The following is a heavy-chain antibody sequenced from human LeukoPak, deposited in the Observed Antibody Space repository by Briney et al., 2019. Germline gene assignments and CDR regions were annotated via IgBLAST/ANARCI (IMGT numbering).Heavy chain of an antibody. D-gene: IGHD3-10*01. CDR1: GFTFDDYA. V-gene: IGHV3-9*01. J-gene: IGHJ4*02. CDR2: ISWTSGTK. CDR3: AKDALGSGSLPDY. Sequence: PGGSLRLSCAASGFTFDDYAMHWVRQAPGKGLEWVAGISWTSGTKDYSDSVKGRFTISRDNAKNSLYLQMNSLRPEDTAFYFCAKDALGSGSLPDYWGPGTLVTVSS.